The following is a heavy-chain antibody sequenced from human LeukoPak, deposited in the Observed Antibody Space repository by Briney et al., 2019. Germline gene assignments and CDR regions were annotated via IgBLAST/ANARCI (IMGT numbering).Heavy chain of an antibody. J-gene: IGHJ4*02. Sequence: GGSLRLSCAASGFTFSGYGMYWVRQAPRKGLEWVAGIYGGGGVIKYADSVKGRFTISRDNSENILYPQMDSLRVEDTAMYYCAKDRVPDSGYDVDYWGQGTLVTVSS. CDR1: GFTFSGYG. D-gene: IGHD5-12*01. V-gene: IGHV3-23*03. CDR3: AKDRVPDSGYDVDY. CDR2: IYGGGGVI.